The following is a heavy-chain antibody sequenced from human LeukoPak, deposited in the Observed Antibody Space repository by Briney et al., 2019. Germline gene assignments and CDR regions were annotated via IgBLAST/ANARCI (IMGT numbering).Heavy chain of an antibody. J-gene: IGHJ6*02. D-gene: IGHD1-26*01. Sequence: LETLSLTCTVSGGSISSYYWSWIRQPAGKGLEWIGRIYTSGSTNYNPSLKSRVTMSVDTSKNQFSLKLSSVTAADTAVYYCAREPWELLGYYYYGMDVWGQGTTVTVSS. CDR1: GGSISSYY. V-gene: IGHV4-4*07. CDR3: AREPWELLGYYYYGMDV. CDR2: IYTSGST.